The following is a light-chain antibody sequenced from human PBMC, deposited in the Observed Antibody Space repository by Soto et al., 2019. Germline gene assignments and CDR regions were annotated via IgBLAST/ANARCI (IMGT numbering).Light chain of an antibody. CDR2: GNS. CDR3: QSYASSHNYG. V-gene: IGLV1-40*01. CDR1: SSNIGAGYD. J-gene: IGLJ1*01. Sequence: QSVLTQPPSVSGAPGQRVTISCTGSSSNIGAGYDVHWYQQLPGTAPKLLIYGNSNRPSGVPDRFSGSKSGTSASLAITGLQAEDEADYYCQSYASSHNYGFGTGTQLTVL.